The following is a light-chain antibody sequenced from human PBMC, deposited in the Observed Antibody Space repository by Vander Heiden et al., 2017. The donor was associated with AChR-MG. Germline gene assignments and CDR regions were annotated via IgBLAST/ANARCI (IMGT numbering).Light chain of an antibody. CDR2: DAS. CDR3: LQCHAYSYT. V-gene: IGKV1-5*01. Sequence: DIQMTQSPSTLSTSVGDRVTITCRASQTISNWLAWYQQKPGKAPKILIYDASTLESGVPSRFSGSGSGTEFTLTISSLQPDDFATYFCLQCHAYSYTFGQGTKLEIK. CDR1: QTISNW. J-gene: IGKJ2*01.